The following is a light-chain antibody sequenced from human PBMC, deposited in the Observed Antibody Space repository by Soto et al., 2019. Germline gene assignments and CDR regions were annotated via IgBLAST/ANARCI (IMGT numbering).Light chain of an antibody. CDR3: QQYYSYPWT. CDR1: QSISSW. V-gene: IGKV1-5*03. J-gene: IGKJ1*01. Sequence: DIQMTQSPSTLSASVGDRVTITCRASQSISSWLAWYQQKPGKAPKGLIYKASTLESGAPSRFSGSGSGTEFPLTISSLQPDDFATYYCQQYYSYPWTFGQGTKVETK. CDR2: KAS.